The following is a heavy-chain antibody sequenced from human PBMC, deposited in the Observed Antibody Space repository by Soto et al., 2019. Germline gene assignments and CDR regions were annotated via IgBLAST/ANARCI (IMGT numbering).Heavy chain of an antibody. V-gene: IGHV3-11*06. Sequence: VGSLRLSCAVSGFTFSDYYMSWIRQAPGKGLEWLSYISGTGSYTNYADSVKGRFTISRDNAKNSLYLQMNSLRAEDTAMYYCARAPTGRYDFWSGSNYYHYGMDVWGQGTTVTVSS. CDR1: GFTFSDYY. CDR2: ISGTGSYT. D-gene: IGHD3-3*01. CDR3: ARAPTGRYDFWSGSNYYHYGMDV. J-gene: IGHJ6*02.